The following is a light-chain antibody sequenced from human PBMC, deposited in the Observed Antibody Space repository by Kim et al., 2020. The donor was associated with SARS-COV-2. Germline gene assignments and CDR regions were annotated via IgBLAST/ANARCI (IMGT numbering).Light chain of an antibody. Sequence: GQRVTISCSGSSSNLGRNTVNWYQQFPGPAPQPLIDTDDRRPSGVSDRVSCSKSGTSASLAIRALRSEDEADYYCATWDDNLDVWMFGGGTKLTVL. V-gene: IGLV1-44*01. CDR1: SSNLGRNT. CDR2: TDD. J-gene: IGLJ3*02. CDR3: ATWDDNLDVWM.